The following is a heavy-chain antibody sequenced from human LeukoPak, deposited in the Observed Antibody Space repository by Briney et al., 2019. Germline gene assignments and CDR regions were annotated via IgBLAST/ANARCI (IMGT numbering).Heavy chain of an antibody. J-gene: IGHJ4*02. Sequence: PSETLSLTCAVYGGSFSGYYWSWIRQPPGKGLEWIGEINHSGSTNYNPSLKSRVTISVDTSKNQFSLKLSSVTAADTAVYYCARLNRWLGYYFDYWGQGTLVTVSS. D-gene: IGHD4-23*01. CDR2: INHSGST. CDR1: GGSFSGYY. CDR3: ARLNRWLGYYFDY. V-gene: IGHV4-34*01.